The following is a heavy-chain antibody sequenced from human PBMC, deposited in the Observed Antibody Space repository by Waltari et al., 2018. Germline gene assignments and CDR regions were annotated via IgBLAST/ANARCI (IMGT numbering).Heavy chain of an antibody. CDR2: IYYSGST. D-gene: IGHD5-12*01. J-gene: IGHJ6*02. V-gene: IGHV4-59*01. CDR1: GGSISSYY. CDR3: ARDSVATSLYYYYGMDV. Sequence: QVQLQESGPGLVKPSETLSLTCTVSGGSISSYYWSWIRQPPGKGLEWIGYIYYSGSTNYHPSLKSRVTISVDTSKNQFSLRLSSVTAADTAVYYCARDSVATSLYYYYGMDVWGQGTTVTVSS.